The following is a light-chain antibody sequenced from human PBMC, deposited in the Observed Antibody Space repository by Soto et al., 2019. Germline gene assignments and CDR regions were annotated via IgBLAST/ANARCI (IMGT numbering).Light chain of an antibody. CDR2: DAS. J-gene: IGKJ4*01. CDR3: QQRSNWPLT. V-gene: IGKV3-11*01. Sequence: EIVLTQSPATLSLSPGERATLSCRASQSVSSYLAWYQQKPGQAPRLLIHDASNRATGIPARFSVSGSGTAFTLTNSSLEPEDFAVYYCQQRSNWPLTFGGGTKVEIK. CDR1: QSVSSY.